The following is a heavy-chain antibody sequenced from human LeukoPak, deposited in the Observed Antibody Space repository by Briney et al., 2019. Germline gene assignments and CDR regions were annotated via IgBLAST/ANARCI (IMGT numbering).Heavy chain of an antibody. V-gene: IGHV3-30-3*01. CDR2: ISYDGSNK. CDR1: GFTFSSYA. J-gene: IGHJ5*02. Sequence: GRSLRLSCAASGFTFSSYAMHWVRQAPGKGLEWVAVISYDGSNKYYADSVKGRFTISRDNSKNTLYLQMNSLRAEDTAVYYCVRGSGITMVRGVKSWFDPWGQGTLVTVSS. CDR3: VRGSGITMVRGVKSWFDP. D-gene: IGHD3-10*01.